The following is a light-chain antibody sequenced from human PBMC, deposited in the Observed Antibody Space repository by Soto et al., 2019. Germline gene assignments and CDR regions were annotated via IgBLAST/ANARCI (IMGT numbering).Light chain of an antibody. CDR3: QQYNNWPSWT. V-gene: IGKV3-15*01. CDR1: QSISFN. J-gene: IGKJ1*01. CDR2: IAS. Sequence: IVMTQSTRALSVSPGERVTLSCRASQSISFNLAWYRQKPGQAPRLLIYIASTRAAGIPARFSGSGSGTEFTLTISSLQSEDSAIYYCQQYNNWPSWTFGQGTKVDIK.